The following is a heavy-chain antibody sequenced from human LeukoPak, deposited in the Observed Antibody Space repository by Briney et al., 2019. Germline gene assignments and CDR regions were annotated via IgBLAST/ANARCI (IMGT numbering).Heavy chain of an antibody. D-gene: IGHD1-20*01. CDR2: ILPRDGST. CDR3: GRVEGITAEEGD. J-gene: IGHJ4*02. Sequence: ASVKVSCKASGYTFTSYYMHWVRQAPGQGLEWMGLILPRDGSTTYAQKFQGRVTMTTDTSTNTVYMELNSLRSEDTAVYYCGRVEGITAEEGDWGQGTLVTVS. CDR1: GYTFTSYY. V-gene: IGHV1-46*01.